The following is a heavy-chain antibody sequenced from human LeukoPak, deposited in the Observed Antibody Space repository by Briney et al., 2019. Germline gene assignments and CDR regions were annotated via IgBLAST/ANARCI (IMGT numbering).Heavy chain of an antibody. CDR2: IDPNSGGR. CDR3: ARATSSWSHSWFDP. D-gene: IGHD6-13*01. J-gene: IGHJ5*02. CDR1: EHIYTPYY. Sequence: APVTASCTPSEHIYTPYYINWVPQAPGQGLEWMGWIDPNSGGRNFAQNFEGRVTMTKDRSLTTAYMELSSLTFDGTAVYYCARATSSWSHSWFDPWGQGTLVTVSS. V-gene: IGHV1-2*02.